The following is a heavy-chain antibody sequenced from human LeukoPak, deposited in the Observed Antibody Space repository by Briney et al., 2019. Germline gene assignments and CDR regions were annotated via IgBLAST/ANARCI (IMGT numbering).Heavy chain of an antibody. Sequence: ASVKVSRKASGYTFSNYAMHWVRQAPGQRLEWMGWINAGNGNTKYSQKLQGRVTITRDTSASTAYMELSSLTSEDTAVYYCARADYGGNWFDPWGREPWSPSPQ. J-gene: IGHJ5*02. CDR2: INAGNGNT. CDR1: GYTFSNYA. CDR3: ARADYGGNWFDP. D-gene: IGHD4-23*01. V-gene: IGHV1-3*01.